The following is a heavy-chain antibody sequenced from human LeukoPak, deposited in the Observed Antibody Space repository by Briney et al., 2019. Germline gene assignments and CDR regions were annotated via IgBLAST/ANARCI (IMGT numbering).Heavy chain of an antibody. J-gene: IGHJ4*02. CDR3: ARAPPRGDGYNLY. CDR2: IIPILGIA. D-gene: IGHD5-24*01. Sequence: SSVKVSCKASGGTFSSYAISWVRQAPGQGLEWMGKIIPILGIANYAQKFQGRVTITADKSTSTAYMELSSLRSEDTAVYYCARAPPRGDGYNLYWGQGTLVTVSS. V-gene: IGHV1-69*04. CDR1: GGTFSSYA.